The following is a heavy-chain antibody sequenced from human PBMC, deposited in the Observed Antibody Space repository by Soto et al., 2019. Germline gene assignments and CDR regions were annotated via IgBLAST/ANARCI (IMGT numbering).Heavy chain of an antibody. V-gene: IGHV4-59*01. CDR3: ARMRGLGEISPYLDY. CDR2: IYYSGRT. D-gene: IGHD3-16*01. J-gene: IGHJ4*02. Sequence: QVQLQESGPGLVKPSETLSLTCSISGGSISDYQWNWIRQPPGKGLEWIGYIYYSGRTNYNPSLKSLLTISLATSTRQFSLRLRSVTAADTAVYYCARMRGLGEISPYLDYWGQGALVTVSS. CDR1: GGSISDYQ.